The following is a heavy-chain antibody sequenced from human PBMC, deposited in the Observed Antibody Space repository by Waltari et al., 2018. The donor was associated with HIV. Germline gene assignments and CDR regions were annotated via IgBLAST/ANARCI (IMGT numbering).Heavy chain of an antibody. CDR2: ISSSISYI. CDR3: ARITGDRGRYFDY. J-gene: IGHJ4*02. V-gene: IGHV3-21*01. D-gene: IGHD7-27*01. CDR1: GFTFSSYS. Sequence: EVQLVESGGGLVKPGGSLRLSCAASGFTFSSYSMNWVRQAPGKGLGWVSSISSSISYIYYADSVKGRFTISRDNAKNSLYLQMNSLRAEDTAVYYCARITGDRGRYFDYWGQGTLVTVSS.